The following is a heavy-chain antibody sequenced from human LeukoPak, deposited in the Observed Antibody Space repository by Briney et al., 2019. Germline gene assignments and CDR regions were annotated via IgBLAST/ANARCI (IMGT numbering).Heavy chain of an antibody. V-gene: IGHV1-18*01. CDR3: AKGRRVDADDHFDY. J-gene: IGHJ4*02. CDR2: ISAYNGNT. D-gene: IGHD1-1*01. Sequence: EASVKVSCKASGYTFTSYGISWVRQAPGQGLEWMGWISAYNGNTNYAQKFQSRVTMTTDTTTSTAYMELRTLMSDDTAVYYCAKGRRVDADDHFDYWGQGTLVTVSS. CDR1: GYTFTSYG.